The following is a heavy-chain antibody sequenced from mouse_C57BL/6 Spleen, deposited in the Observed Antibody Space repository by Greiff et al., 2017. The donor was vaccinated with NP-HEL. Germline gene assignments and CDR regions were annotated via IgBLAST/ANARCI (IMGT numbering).Heavy chain of an antibody. V-gene: IGHV5-17*01. CDR3: ARRITGPMDY. CDR2: ISSGSSTI. CDR1: GFTFSDYG. Sequence: EVKVVESGGGLVKPGGSLKLSCAASGFTFSDYGMHWVRQAPEKGLEWVAYISSGSSTIYYADTVKGRVTISRDNAKNTLFLQMTRLRAEDTAMYYCARRITGPMDYWGQGTSVTVSS. D-gene: IGHD4-1*01. J-gene: IGHJ4*01.